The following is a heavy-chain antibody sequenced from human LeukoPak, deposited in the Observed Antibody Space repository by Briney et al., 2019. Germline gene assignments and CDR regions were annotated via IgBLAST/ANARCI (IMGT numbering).Heavy chain of an antibody. Sequence: GGSLRLSCAASEFTFSSYNMTWVRQAPGKGLEWVSVIYSGGSTYYADSVKGRFTISRDNSKNTLYLQMNSLRAEDTAVYYCTTLPTVTMEFDYWGQGTLVTVSS. J-gene: IGHJ4*02. D-gene: IGHD4-17*01. CDR3: TTLPTVTMEFDY. CDR2: IYSGGST. V-gene: IGHV3-53*01. CDR1: EFTFSSYN.